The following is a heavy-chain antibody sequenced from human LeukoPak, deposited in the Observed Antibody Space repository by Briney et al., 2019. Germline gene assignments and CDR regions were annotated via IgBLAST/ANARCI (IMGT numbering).Heavy chain of an antibody. CDR2: TYYRSKWKN. V-gene: IGHV6-1*01. CDR1: RVSVSSNSAT. D-gene: IGHD5-18*01. Sequence: SQTLSLTCAISRVSVSSNSATWNWIRQSPSRGLEWLGRTYYRSKWKNDYAVSVKSRITFNPDTSKNQFSLQLNSVTPEDTAVYYCVRGRDTAMGSWGQGTLVTVSS. J-gene: IGHJ4*02. CDR3: VRGRDTAMGS.